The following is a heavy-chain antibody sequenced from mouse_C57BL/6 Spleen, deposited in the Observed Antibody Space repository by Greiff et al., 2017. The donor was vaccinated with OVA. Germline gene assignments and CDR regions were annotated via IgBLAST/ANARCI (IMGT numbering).Heavy chain of an antibody. CDR3: ARNYYGSSYLYYFDY. CDR2: ISSGSSTI. D-gene: IGHD1-1*01. V-gene: IGHV5-17*01. J-gene: IGHJ2*01. CDR1: GFTFSDYG. Sequence: EVMLVESGGGLVKPGGSLKLSCAASGFTFSDYGMHWVRQAPEKGLEWVAYISSGSSTIYYADTVKGRFTICRDNAKNTLFLQMTSLRSEDTAMYYCARNYYGSSYLYYFDYWGQGTTLTVSS.